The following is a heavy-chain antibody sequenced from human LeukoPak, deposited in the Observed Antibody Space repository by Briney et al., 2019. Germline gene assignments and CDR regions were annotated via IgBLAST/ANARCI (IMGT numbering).Heavy chain of an antibody. CDR3: ARAGATNFDY. V-gene: IGHV3-30-3*01. J-gene: IGHJ4*02. CDR1: GFTFSSYA. Sequence: GGSLRLSCAASGFTFSSYAMHWVRQAPGKGLEWVAVISYDGSNKYYADSVKGRFTISRDNSKNTLYLQMNSLRAEDTAVYYCARAGATNFDYWGQGTLVTVSS. D-gene: IGHD1-1*01. CDR2: ISYDGSNK.